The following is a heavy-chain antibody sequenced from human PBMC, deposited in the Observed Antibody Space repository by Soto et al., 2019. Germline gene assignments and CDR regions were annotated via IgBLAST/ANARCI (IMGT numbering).Heavy chain of an antibody. CDR3: AKDGRGPPLDAFDM. D-gene: IGHD5-12*01. Sequence: GGSLRLSCAASGFTFSTYAMSWVRQAPGKGLEWVSSISGSAGSTYYAASVKGRFTISRDNSKNTLYLQMNSLRAEDTALYFCAKDGRGPPLDAFDMWGQGTMVTVSS. V-gene: IGHV3-23*01. CDR1: GFTFSTYA. CDR2: ISGSAGST. J-gene: IGHJ3*02.